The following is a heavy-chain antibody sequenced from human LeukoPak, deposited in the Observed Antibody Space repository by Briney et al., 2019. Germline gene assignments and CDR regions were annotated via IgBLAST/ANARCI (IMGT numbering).Heavy chain of an antibody. J-gene: IGHJ4*02. V-gene: IGHV4-38-2*02. Sequence: SETLSLTCTVSGYSISSGYYWGWIRQPPGKGLEWIGSIYHTGSTYYNPSLKSRVTMSKDTSKNQFSLMLSSLIAADTAVYYCARGPRMVQGVITTFDSWGQGTLVTVSS. D-gene: IGHD3-10*01. CDR3: ARGPRMVQGVITTFDS. CDR1: GYSISSGYY. CDR2: IYHTGST.